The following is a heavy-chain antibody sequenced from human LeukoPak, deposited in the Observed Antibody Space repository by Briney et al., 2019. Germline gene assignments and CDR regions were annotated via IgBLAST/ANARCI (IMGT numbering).Heavy chain of an antibody. CDR2: IIPIFGIA. CDR3: ARDRCSSTSCYRVNNWFDP. CDR1: GGTFSSYA. D-gene: IGHD2-2*01. J-gene: IGHJ5*02. V-gene: IGHV1-69*04. Sequence: SVEVSCKASGGTFSSYAISWVRQAPGQGLEWMGRIIPIFGIANYAQKFQGRVTITADKSTSTAYMELSSLRSEDTAVYYCARDRCSSTSCYRVNNWFDPWGQGTLVTVSS.